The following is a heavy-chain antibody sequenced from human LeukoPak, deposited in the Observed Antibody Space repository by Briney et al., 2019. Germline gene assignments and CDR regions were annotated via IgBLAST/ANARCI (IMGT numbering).Heavy chain of an antibody. J-gene: IGHJ5*02. V-gene: IGHV4-34*01. CDR1: GGSFSGYY. CDR2: INHSEST. Sequence: SETLSLTCAVYGGSFSGYYWSWIRQPPGKGLEWIGEINHSESTNYTPSLKSRVTISVDASKNQFSLKLSSVTAADTAVYYCAGKRQQLVLNWFDPWGQGTLVTVRS. CDR3: AGKRQQLVLNWFDP. D-gene: IGHD6-13*01.